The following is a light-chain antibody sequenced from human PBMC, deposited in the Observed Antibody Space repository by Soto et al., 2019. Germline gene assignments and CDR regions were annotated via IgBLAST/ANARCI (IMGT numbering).Light chain of an antibody. CDR1: QDINSY. V-gene: IGKV1D-16*01. Sequence: DVQMTQSPSSLSASVGDRVTITCRASQDINSYLAWYQQKPGNAPKSLIYAASSLQTGVPSRFSGSESGTDFTLTIRNLHPEDSATYFCQQYSIYPLTFGGGTKGEIK. CDR2: AAS. CDR3: QQYSIYPLT. J-gene: IGKJ4*01.